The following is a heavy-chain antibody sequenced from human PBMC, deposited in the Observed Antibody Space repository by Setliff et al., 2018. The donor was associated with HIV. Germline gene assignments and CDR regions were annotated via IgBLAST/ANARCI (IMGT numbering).Heavy chain of an antibody. Sequence: KASETLSLTCAVYGGSFSGYYWSWLRQPPGKGLEWIGEINHSGSTNYNPSLKSRVTISVDTSKNQFSLKLSSVTAADTAVYYCARDRYTWNYGNDYMDVWGKGTTVTVSS. J-gene: IGHJ6*03. CDR1: GGSFSGYY. D-gene: IGHD1-7*01. V-gene: IGHV4-34*01. CDR3: ARDRYTWNYGNDYMDV. CDR2: INHSGST.